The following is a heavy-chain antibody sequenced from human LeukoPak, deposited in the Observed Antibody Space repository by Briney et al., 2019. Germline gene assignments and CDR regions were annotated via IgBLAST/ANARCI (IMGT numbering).Heavy chain of an antibody. CDR3: ARGRNYYESSGYPRDFDY. V-gene: IGHV4-61*02. D-gene: IGHD3-22*01. CDR2: IYTSGST. J-gene: IGHJ4*02. CDR1: GGSISSGSYY. Sequence: PSQTLSLTCTVSGGSISSGSYYWSWIRQPAGKGLEWIGRIYTSGSTNYNPSLKSRVTISVDTSKNQFSLKLSSVTAADTAVYYCARGRNYYESSGYPRDFDYWGQGTLVTVSS.